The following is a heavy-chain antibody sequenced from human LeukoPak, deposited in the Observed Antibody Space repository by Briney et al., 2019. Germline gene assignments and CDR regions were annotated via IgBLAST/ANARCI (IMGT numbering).Heavy chain of an antibody. CDR1: GFTFSSYG. V-gene: IGHV3-33*06. D-gene: IGHD4-17*01. CDR3: AKRNYGDSRDY. CDR2: IWYDGSNK. J-gene: IGHJ4*02. Sequence: GGSLRLSCAASGFTFSSYGMHWVRQAPGKGLEWVAVIWYDGSNKYYADSVKGRFTISRDNSKNTLYLQMNSLRAEDTAVYYCAKRNYGDSRDYWGQGTLVTVSS.